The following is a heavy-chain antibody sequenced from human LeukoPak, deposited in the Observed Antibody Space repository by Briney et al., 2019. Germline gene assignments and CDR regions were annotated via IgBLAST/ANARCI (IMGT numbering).Heavy chain of an antibody. CDR1: GGSMYSSSYY. Sequence: PSETLSLTCSVSGGSMYSSSYYWGWIRQPPGKGLEWIGSTYYSGSTYYNPSLKSRVTISVDTSKKQFSLKLSSVTAADTAVYYCARSGNWFDPWGQGTLVIVSS. V-gene: IGHV4-39*01. CDR3: ARSGNWFDP. CDR2: TYYSGST. J-gene: IGHJ5*02.